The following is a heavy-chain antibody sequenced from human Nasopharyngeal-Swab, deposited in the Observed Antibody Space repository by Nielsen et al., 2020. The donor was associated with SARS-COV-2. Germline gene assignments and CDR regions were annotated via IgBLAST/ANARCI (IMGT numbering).Heavy chain of an antibody. CDR2: IYYSGSI. Sequence: WIRQPPGKGLEWIGYIYYSGSINYNPSLKSRVTISVDTSKNQFSLKLSSVTAADTPVYYCARGGSGWSTAFDYWGQGTLVTVSS. D-gene: IGHD6-19*01. V-gene: IGHV4-59*01. CDR3: ARGGSGWSTAFDY. J-gene: IGHJ4*02.